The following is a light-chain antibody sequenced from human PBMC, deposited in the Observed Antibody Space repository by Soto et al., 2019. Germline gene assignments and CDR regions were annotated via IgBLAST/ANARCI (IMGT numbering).Light chain of an antibody. CDR3: QQYNRYPLT. CDR1: QSINTW. Sequence: DIQMTQSPSTMSASVGDRVIITCRASQSINTWLDWFQQKPGKAPKVLIYKASTLESGVPSRFSGSGSGTEFTLTISSLQPDDFATYYCQQYNRYPLTFGGGTKVEIK. J-gene: IGKJ4*01. V-gene: IGKV1-5*03. CDR2: KAS.